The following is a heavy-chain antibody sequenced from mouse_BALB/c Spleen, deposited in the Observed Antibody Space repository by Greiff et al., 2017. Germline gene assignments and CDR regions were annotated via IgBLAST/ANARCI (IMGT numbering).Heavy chain of an antibody. CDR2: FYPGSGSI. Sequence: VKLVESGAGLVKPGASVKLSCKASGYTFTEYIIHWVKQRSGQGLEWIGWFYPGSGSIKYNEKFKDKATLTADKSSSTVYMELSRLTSEDSAVYFCARHEDGGEGFAYWGQGTLVTVSA. CDR1: GYTFTEYI. CDR3: ARHEDGGEGFAY. D-gene: IGHD2-13*01. V-gene: IGHV1-62-2*01. J-gene: IGHJ3*01.